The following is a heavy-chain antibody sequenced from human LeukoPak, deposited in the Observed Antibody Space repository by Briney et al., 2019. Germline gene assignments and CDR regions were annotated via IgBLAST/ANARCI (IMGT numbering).Heavy chain of an antibody. J-gene: IGHJ4*02. CDR2: ISAYNGNT. D-gene: IGHD3-22*01. V-gene: IGHV1-18*01. Sequence: GASVKVSCKASGYTFTSYGISWVRQAPGQGLEWMGWISAYNGNTNYAQKLQGRVTMTTDTSTSTAYMELRSLRSDDTAVYYCARDRRPMGYYDSSGYYYWGQGTLVTVSS. CDR3: ARDRRPMGYYDSSGYYY. CDR1: GYTFTSYG.